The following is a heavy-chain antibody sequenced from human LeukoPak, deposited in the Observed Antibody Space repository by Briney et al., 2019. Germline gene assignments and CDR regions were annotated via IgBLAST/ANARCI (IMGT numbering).Heavy chain of an antibody. CDR2: ISSSSSYI. CDR1: GFTFSSYS. V-gene: IGHV3-21*01. Sequence: GGSLRLSCAASGFTFSSYSMNWVRQAPGKGLEWVSSISSSSSYIYYADSVKGRFTISRDNAKNSLYLQMNSLRAEDTAVYYCARGSNNWNYFDYWGQGTLVTVSS. CDR3: ARGSNNWNYFDY. J-gene: IGHJ4*02. D-gene: IGHD1-20*01.